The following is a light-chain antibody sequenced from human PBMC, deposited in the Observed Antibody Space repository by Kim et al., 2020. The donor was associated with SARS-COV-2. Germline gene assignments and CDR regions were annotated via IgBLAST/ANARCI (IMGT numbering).Light chain of an antibody. CDR3: MQALQTPLT. CDR1: QSLLHSNGYNY. Sequence: GEPASISCRSSQSLLHSNGYNYLDWYLQKPGQSPQVLIYLGSNRASGVPDRFSGSGSGTDFTLKISRVEAEDVGVYYCMQALQTPLTFGGGTKVDIK. J-gene: IGKJ4*01. V-gene: IGKV2-28*01. CDR2: LGS.